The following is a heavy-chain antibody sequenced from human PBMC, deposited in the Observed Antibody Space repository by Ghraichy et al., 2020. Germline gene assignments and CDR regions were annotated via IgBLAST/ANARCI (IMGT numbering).Heavy chain of an antibody. D-gene: IGHD5-18*01. J-gene: IGHJ5*02. Sequence: SETLSLTCTVSGGSISSSSYYWGWIRQPPGKGLEWIGSIYYSGSTYYNPSLKSRVTISVDTSKNQFSLKLSSVTAADTAVYYCARHWSIQLSQIRGWFDPLGQGTLVTVSS. CDR2: IYYSGST. CDR3: ARHWSIQLSQIRGWFDP. V-gene: IGHV4-39*01. CDR1: GGSISSSSYY.